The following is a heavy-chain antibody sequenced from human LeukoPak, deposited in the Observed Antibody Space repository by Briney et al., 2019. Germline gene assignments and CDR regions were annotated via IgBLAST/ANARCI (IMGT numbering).Heavy chain of an antibody. Sequence: PGRSLRLSCEASGVIFSSYAMHWVRQAPGEGLEWVAVISHDGSNKYYADSVKGRFTISRDNSKNTLHLQMNSLRTEDTAVYYCARDLEYYYYYYMDVWGKGTTVTVS. J-gene: IGHJ6*03. CDR2: ISHDGSNK. V-gene: IGHV3-30*01. CDR3: ARDLEYYYYYYMDV. CDR1: GVIFSSYA.